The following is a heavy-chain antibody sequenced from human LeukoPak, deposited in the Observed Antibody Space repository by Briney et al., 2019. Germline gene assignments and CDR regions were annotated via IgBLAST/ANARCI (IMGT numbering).Heavy chain of an antibody. Sequence: PSETLSLTCAVSGGSISSGGYSWSWIRQPPGKGLEWIGYIYHSGSTYYNPSLKSRVTISVDRSKNQFSLKLSSVTAADTAVYYCARVNSLFGAFDFWGQGTMVTVSS. V-gene: IGHV4-30-2*01. CDR1: GGSISSGGYS. D-gene: IGHD3-10*01. CDR3: ARVNSLFGAFDF. CDR2: IYHSGST. J-gene: IGHJ3*01.